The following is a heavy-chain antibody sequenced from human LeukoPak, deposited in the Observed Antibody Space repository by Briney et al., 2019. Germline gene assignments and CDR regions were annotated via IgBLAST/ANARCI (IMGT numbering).Heavy chain of an antibody. J-gene: IGHJ3*02. V-gene: IGHV4-39*01. CDR3: ARQRINIDAFDI. D-gene: IGHD3-3*02. CDR2: IYYSGST. CDR1: GGSISSSSYY. Sequence: NPSETLSLTCTVSGGSISSSSYYWGWIRQPPGKGLEWIGSIYYSGSTYYNPSLKSRVTISVDTSKNQFSLKLSSVTAADTAVYYCARQRINIDAFDIWGHGTMVTVSS.